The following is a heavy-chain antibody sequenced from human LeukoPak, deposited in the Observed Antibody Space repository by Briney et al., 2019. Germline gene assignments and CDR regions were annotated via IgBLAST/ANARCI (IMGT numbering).Heavy chain of an antibody. CDR1: GYTFTSNY. Sequence: ASVKVSCKASGYTFTSNYMHWVRQAPGQGLEWMGIINPNDDFTNYAQKFQGRVTITADKSTSTAYMELSSLRSEDTAVYYCARGPEEWEGYYFDYWGQGTLVTVSS. CDR2: INPNDDFT. D-gene: IGHD1-26*01. CDR3: ARGPEEWEGYYFDY. J-gene: IGHJ4*02. V-gene: IGHV1-46*01.